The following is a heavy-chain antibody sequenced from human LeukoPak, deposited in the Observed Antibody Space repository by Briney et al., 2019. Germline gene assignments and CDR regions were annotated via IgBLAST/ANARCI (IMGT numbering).Heavy chain of an antibody. CDR2: IWYDGSNK. Sequence: GRSLRLSCAASGFTFSSYGMHWVRQAPGKGLEWVAVIWYDGSNKYYADSVKGRFTISRDNSKNTLYLQMNSLRAEDTAVYYCARDGEDCSSTSCYPYYWGQGTLVTVSS. J-gene: IGHJ4*02. CDR3: ARDGEDCSSTSCYPYY. CDR1: GFTFSSYG. V-gene: IGHV3-33*01. D-gene: IGHD2-2*01.